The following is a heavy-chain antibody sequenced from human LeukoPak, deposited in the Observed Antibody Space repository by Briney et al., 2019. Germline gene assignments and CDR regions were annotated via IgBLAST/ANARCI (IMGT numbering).Heavy chain of an antibody. CDR1: GGSISSYY. CDR3: ARGYSNHAFDI. CDR2: IYYSGST. D-gene: IGHD4-11*01. V-gene: IGHV4-59*01. Sequence: SETLSLTCTVSGGSISSYYWSWIRQPPGKGLEWIGYIYYSGSTNYNPSLKSRVTISVYTSKNQFSLKLSSVTAADTAVYYCARGYSNHAFDIWGQGTMVTVSS. J-gene: IGHJ3*02.